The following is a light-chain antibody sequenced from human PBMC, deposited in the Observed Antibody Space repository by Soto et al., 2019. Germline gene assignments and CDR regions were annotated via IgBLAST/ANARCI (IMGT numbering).Light chain of an antibody. J-gene: IGKJ2*01. CDR1: QSISSE. CDR2: GAS. CDR3: QQGHNWPLT. V-gene: IGKV3-15*01. Sequence: EIVMTQSPATLSVSPGERATLSCRASQSISSELAWYQQKPGQTPSLLIYGASTRATGVPARFTGSGSGSDFTLTISGLQSEDFAVYYCQQGHNWPLTFGQGTRLEI.